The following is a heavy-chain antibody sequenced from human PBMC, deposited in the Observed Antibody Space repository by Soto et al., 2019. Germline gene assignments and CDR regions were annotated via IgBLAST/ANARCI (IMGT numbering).Heavy chain of an antibody. V-gene: IGHV1-2*02. J-gene: IGHJ5*02. Sequence: ASVKVSCKASGYNFSDYYIHWVRQAPGQGLEWLGWVSPKSGGTNYAQKFKGRVTMTRDTSSNTVYMDLSGLKSDDTAVFYCAREISGGGTLNWFDPWGQGTLVTVS. CDR1: GYNFSDYY. CDR2: VSPKSGGT. CDR3: AREISGGGTLNWFDP. D-gene: IGHD2-8*02.